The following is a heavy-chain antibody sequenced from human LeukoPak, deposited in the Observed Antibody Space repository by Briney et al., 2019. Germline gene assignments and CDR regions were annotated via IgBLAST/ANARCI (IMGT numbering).Heavy chain of an antibody. Sequence: ASVKVSCKAPGYTFTGYYMHWVRQAPGQGLEWMGWINPNSGGTNYAQKFQGRVTMTRDTSISTAYMELSRQRSDDTAVYYCARDSDIVVVPGGPRYYYMDVWGKGTTVTVSS. CDR3: ARDSDIVVVPGGPRYYYMDV. CDR2: INPNSGGT. J-gene: IGHJ6*03. CDR1: GYTFTGYY. V-gene: IGHV1-2*02. D-gene: IGHD2-2*01.